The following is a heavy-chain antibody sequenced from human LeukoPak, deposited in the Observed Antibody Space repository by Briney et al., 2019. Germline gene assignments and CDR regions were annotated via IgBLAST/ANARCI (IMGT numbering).Heavy chain of an antibody. D-gene: IGHD7-27*01. CDR2: LRYDGSDIGSDI. CDR1: GXSFNTYA. V-gene: IGHV3-33*01. CDR3: ARDQSPKWGSGERYFDY. Sequence: GRSLRLSCEASGXSFNTYAMHWVRQAPGKGLEWVAVLRYDGSDIGSDIYYADSVKGRFTISRDNSKDTLYLQMNSLRAEDTAVYYSARDQSPKWGSGERYFDYWGQGTLVTVSS. J-gene: IGHJ4*02.